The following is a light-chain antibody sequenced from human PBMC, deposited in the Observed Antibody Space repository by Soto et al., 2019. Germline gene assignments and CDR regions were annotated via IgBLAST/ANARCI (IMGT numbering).Light chain of an antibody. J-gene: IGKJ5*01. CDR3: QHYAHNSPIT. Sequence: EIVLTQSPGTLSLTPGERATLSCRASQSVSSTSLAWYQQKPGQAPRLLIFGASSRATGIPDRFSGSGSGTDFTLTISRLEPEDFALYYCQHYAHNSPITSGQRTRLEIK. CDR1: QSVSSTS. V-gene: IGKV3-20*01. CDR2: GAS.